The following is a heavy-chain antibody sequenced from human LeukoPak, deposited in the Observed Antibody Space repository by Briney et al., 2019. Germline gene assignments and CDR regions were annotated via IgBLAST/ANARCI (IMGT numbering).Heavy chain of an antibody. CDR1: GYTFTGYY. CDR3: ARDSGLGPTWHPFDH. D-gene: IGHD1-26*01. CDR2: INPKSGGT. V-gene: IGHV1-2*02. Sequence: WASVKVSCKASGYTFTGYYIHWVRQAPGQGLEWMGWINPKSGGTNYAQKFRGRVTMTRDTSISTAYMELSGLRSDDTAVYYCARDSGLGPTWHPFDHWGQGTPVTVSS. J-gene: IGHJ4*02.